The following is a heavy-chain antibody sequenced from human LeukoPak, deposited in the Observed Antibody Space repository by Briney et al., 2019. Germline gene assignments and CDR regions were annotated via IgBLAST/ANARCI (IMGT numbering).Heavy chain of an antibody. CDR2: ISSSSSYI. J-gene: IGHJ6*03. CDR3: ARDGYYGSGSYYKPPSYYYYYMDV. CDR1: GFTFSSYS. Sequence: GGSLRLSCAASGFTFSSYSMSWVRQAPGKGLEWVSSISSSSSYIYYADSVKGRFTISRDNAKNSLYLQMNSLRAEATALYYCARDGYYGSGSYYKPPSYYYYYMDVWGKGTTVTVSS. V-gene: IGHV3-21*04. D-gene: IGHD3-10*01.